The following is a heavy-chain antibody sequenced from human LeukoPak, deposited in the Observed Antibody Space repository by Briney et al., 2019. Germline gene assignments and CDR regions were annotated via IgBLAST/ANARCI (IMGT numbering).Heavy chain of an antibody. Sequence: GGSLRLSCVASGFTFSKYWMRWVRQAPGKGLEWVADMKSDGSEKNYAQSVNGRFTISRDNAKSSLFLQMNSLRAEDTGFYYCARGGLYSFDSWGQGTLVTVSS. D-gene: IGHD2-21*01. V-gene: IGHV3-7*01. J-gene: IGHJ4*02. CDR3: ARGGLYSFDS. CDR2: MKSDGSEK. CDR1: GFTFSKYW.